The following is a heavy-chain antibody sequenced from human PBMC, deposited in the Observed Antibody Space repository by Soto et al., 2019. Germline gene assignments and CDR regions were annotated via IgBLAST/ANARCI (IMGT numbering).Heavy chain of an antibody. CDR2: IYYSGST. CDR3: ARTYSSGWYEIYYYYGMDV. CDR1: GGSISSSSYY. Sequence: PSETQSLTSTVSGGSISSSSYYWGWIRQPPGKGLEWIGSIYYSGSTYYNPSLKSRVTISVDTSKNQFSLKLSSVTAADTAVYYCARTYSSGWYEIYYYYGMDVWGQGTTVTVSS. V-gene: IGHV4-39*01. J-gene: IGHJ6*02. D-gene: IGHD6-19*01.